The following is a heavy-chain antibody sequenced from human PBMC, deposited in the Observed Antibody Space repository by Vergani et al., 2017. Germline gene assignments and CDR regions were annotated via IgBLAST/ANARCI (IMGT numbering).Heavy chain of an antibody. CDR2: IKSKTDGGTT. CDR1: GFTFSNAW. V-gene: IGHV3-15*07. J-gene: IGHJ4*02. CDR3: TTLIVYDFWSGYYGPDY. Sequence: EVQLVESGGGLVKPGGSLRLSCAASGFTFSNAWMNWVRQAPGKGLEWVGRIKSKTDGGTTDYAAPVKGRFTISRDDSKNTLYLQMNSLKTEETAVYYCTTLIVYDFWSGYYGPDYWGQGTLVTVSS. D-gene: IGHD3-3*01.